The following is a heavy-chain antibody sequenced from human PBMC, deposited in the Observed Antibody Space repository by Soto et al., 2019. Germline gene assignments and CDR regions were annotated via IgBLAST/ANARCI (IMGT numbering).Heavy chain of an antibody. CDR1: GGTFSSYA. CDR2: IIPIFGTA. V-gene: IGHV1-69*01. Sequence: QVQLVQSGAEVKKPGSSVKVSCKASGGTFSSYAISWVRQAPGQGLEWMRGIIPIFGTANYAQKFQGRVTITADESTSTAYMELSSLRSEDTAVYYCASRRLGYCSGGSCYSAGYYYYGMDVWGQGTTVTVSS. D-gene: IGHD2-15*01. J-gene: IGHJ6*02. CDR3: ASRRLGYCSGGSCYSAGYYYYGMDV.